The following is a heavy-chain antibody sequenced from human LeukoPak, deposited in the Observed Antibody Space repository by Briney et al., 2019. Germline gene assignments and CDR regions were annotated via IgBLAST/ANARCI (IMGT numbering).Heavy chain of an antibody. CDR3: ARDFSYGSAVYGMDV. J-gene: IGHJ6*02. Sequence: SETLSLTCTVSGASISSYYWSWIRQPPGKGLEWIGRFYNSGSINYNPSLKSRVTMSVDTFMRQLSLRLTSVTAADTAVYFCARDFSYGSAVYGMDVWGQGTTVTVSS. D-gene: IGHD5-18*01. V-gene: IGHV4-4*07. CDR1: GASISSYY. CDR2: FYNSGSI.